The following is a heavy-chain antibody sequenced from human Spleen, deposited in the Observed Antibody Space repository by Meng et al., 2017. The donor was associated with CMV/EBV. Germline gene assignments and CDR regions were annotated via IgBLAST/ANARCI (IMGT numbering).Heavy chain of an antibody. CDR2: IYYSGST. D-gene: IGHD2-15*01. J-gene: IGHJ6*02. V-gene: IGHV4-39*07. CDR1: GGSISSSSYY. CDR3: ARQRAAWDYYYALDV. Sequence: SETLSLTCTVSGGSISSSSYYWGWIRQPPGKGLEWIGSIYYSGSTYYNPSLKSRVTISLDKSKSQFSLRLNSVTAADTAVYYCARQRAAWDYYYALDVWGPGTTVTVSS.